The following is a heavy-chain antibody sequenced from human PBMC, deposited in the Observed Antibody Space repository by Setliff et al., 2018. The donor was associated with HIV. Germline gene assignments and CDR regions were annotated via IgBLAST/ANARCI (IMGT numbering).Heavy chain of an antibody. J-gene: IGHJ3*02. CDR3: ARASSRLNCSGGSCYRAPYAFDI. Sequence: ETLSLTCTVSAGSISTSSYYWGWIRQPPGKGLEWIGSIYYSGTTYYNPSLKSRVTISVDTSKNQFSLNLTSVTAADTAVYYCARASSRLNCSGGSCYRAPYAFDIWGQGTMVTVSS. CDR2: IYYSGTT. V-gene: IGHV4-39*01. CDR1: AGSISTSSYY. D-gene: IGHD2-15*01.